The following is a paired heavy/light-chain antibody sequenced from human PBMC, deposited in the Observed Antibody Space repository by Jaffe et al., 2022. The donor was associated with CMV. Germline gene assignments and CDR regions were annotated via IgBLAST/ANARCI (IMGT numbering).Heavy chain of an antibody. Sequence: QVQLQQWGAGLLKPSETLSLTCAVYGGSFSGYYWSWIRQPPGKGLEWIGEINHSGSTNYNPSLKSRVTISVDTSKNQFSLKLSSVTAADTAVYYCARGPRGYSYGYLGYWGQGTLVTVSS. J-gene: IGHJ4*02. CDR3: ARGPRGYSYGYLGY. CDR2: INHSGST. D-gene: IGHD5-18*01. CDR1: GGSFSGYY. V-gene: IGHV4-34*01.
Light chain of an antibody. CDR1: QGISSY. V-gene: IGKV1-9*01. J-gene: IGKJ3*01. CDR2: AAS. Sequence: IQLTQSPSSLSASVGDRVTITCRASQGISSYLAWYQQKPGKAPKLLIYAASTLQSGVPSRFSGSGSGTDFTLTISSLQPEDFATYYCQQRSTFGPGTKVDIK. CDR3: QQRST.